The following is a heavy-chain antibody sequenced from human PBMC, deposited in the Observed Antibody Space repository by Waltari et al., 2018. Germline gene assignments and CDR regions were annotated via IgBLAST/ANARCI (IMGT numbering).Heavy chain of an antibody. CDR1: GYSFTNYA. Sequence: QVQLVQSGSEWKKPGASVKVSCKAYGYSFTNYAINWVRQAPGQGLELMGWITPNTENPQYTQCFTRRFVFSLDTSVSTAYLQINDLKAEDTAIYYCAREVVPAAKIVVNWFDPWGQGTQVTVSS. D-gene: IGHD2-2*01. CDR3: AREVVPAAKIVVNWFDP. J-gene: IGHJ5*02. CDR2: ITPNTENP. V-gene: IGHV7-4-1*02.